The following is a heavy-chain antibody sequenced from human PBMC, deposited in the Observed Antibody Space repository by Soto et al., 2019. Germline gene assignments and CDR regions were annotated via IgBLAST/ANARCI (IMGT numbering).Heavy chain of an antibody. Sequence: EVQLVESGGGLVKPGGSLRLSCAASGFTFSSYSMNWVRQAPGKGLEWVSSISSSSSYIYYADSVKGRFTISRDNAKNSPYLQMNSLRGEDTAVYYCARDEELLGVAAAGNWGAFDIWGQGTMVTVS. V-gene: IGHV3-21*01. J-gene: IGHJ3*02. CDR2: ISSSSSYI. CDR1: GFTFSSYS. CDR3: ARDEELLGVAAAGNWGAFDI. D-gene: IGHD6-13*01.